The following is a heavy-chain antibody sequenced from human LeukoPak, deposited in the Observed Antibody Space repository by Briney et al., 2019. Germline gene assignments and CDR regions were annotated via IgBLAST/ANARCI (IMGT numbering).Heavy chain of an antibody. CDR2: INHSGST. CDR1: GGSFSGYY. V-gene: IGHV4-34*01. Sequence: SETLSLTCAVCGGSFSGYYWSWIRQPPGKGLEWIGEINHSGSTNYNPSLKSRVTISVDTSKNQFSLKLSSVTAADTAVYYCASSSWYGGWFDPWGQGTLVTVSS. D-gene: IGHD6-13*01. CDR3: ASSSWYGGWFDP. J-gene: IGHJ5*02.